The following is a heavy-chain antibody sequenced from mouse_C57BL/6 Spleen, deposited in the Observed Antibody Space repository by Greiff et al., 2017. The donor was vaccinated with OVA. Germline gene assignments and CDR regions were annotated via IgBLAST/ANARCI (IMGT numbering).Heavy chain of an antibody. CDR1: GYSITSGYY. V-gene: IGHV3-6*01. J-gene: IGHJ2*01. Sequence: EVQLQESGPGLVKPSQSLSLTCSVTGYSITSGYYWNWIRQFPGNKLEWMGYISYDGSNNYNPSLKNRISITRDTSKNQFFLKLNSVTTEDTATYYCAREAQLFYFDYWGQGTTLTVSS. D-gene: IGHD4-1*02. CDR2: ISYDGSN. CDR3: AREAQLFYFDY.